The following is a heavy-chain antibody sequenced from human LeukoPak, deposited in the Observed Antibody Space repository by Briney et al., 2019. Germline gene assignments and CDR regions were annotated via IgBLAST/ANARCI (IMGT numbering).Heavy chain of an antibody. V-gene: IGHV1-18*01. CDR1: GYTFTNYG. J-gene: IGHJ4*02. CDR3: ARDSPGGYSFDY. D-gene: IGHD5-18*01. Sequence: GASVKVSCKASGYTFTNYGITWVRQAPGQGLEWMGWINTYNGNPNYTQKLQGRVTITRDTSASTAYMELSSLRSEDTAVYYCARDSPGGYSFDYWGQGTLVTVSS. CDR2: INTYNGNP.